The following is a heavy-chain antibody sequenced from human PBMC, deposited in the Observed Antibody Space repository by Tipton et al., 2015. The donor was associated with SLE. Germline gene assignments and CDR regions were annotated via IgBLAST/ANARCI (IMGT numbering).Heavy chain of an antibody. D-gene: IGHD3-10*01. J-gene: IGHJ6*03. Sequence: GLVKPSETLSLTCTVSGGSISSYYWSWIRQPPGKGLEWIGYIYYSGSTNYNPSLKSRVTISVDTSKNQFSLKPSSVTAADTAVYYCARKVRNYYYYMDVWGKGTTVTVSS. CDR1: GGSISSYY. V-gene: IGHV4-59*01. CDR3: ARKVRNYYYYMDV. CDR2: IYYSGST.